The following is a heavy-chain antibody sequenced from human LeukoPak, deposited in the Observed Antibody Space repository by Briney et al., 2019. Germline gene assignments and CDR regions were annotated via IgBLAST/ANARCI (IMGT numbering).Heavy chain of an antibody. CDR1: GGSISNGFYY. V-gene: IGHV4-39*01. D-gene: IGHD6-13*01. Sequence: SETRSLSCTICGGSISNGFYYWGWSGQPRGEDLEWIGSMYCSGATYYKPSLKSRVSISFHSSKNQFSLRLSSVTAADTAVYYCARETKGSSSWYWGRGTLVSVSS. J-gene: IGHJ4*02. CDR2: MYCSGAT. CDR3: ARETKGSSSWY.